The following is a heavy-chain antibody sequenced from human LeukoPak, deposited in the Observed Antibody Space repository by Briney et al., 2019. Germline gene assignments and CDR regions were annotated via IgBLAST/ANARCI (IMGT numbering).Heavy chain of an antibody. CDR3: ARHSAGFLGRFLEYFGY. D-gene: IGHD3-3*01. CDR2: IYHSGST. CDR1: GYSLSSGYY. J-gene: IGHJ4*02. Sequence: SETLSLTCAVSGYSLSSGYYWGWIRQPPGKGLEWIGSIYHSGSTYYNPCLKSRVTISVDTSKNKFSLKLSSVTAADTAVYYCARHSAGFLGRFLEYFGYWGQGTLVTVSS. V-gene: IGHV4-38-2*01.